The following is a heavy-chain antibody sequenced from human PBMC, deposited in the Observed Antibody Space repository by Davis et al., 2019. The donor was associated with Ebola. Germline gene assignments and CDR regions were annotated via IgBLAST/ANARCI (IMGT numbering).Heavy chain of an antibody. D-gene: IGHD3-16*02. CDR1: GFTFSSYG. J-gene: IGHJ6*04. V-gene: IGHV3-30*18. CDR3: AKGDRYYYYYYGMDV. Sequence: GGSLRLSCAASGFTFSSYGMHWVRQAPGKGLEWVAVISYDGGNKYYADSVKGRFTISRDNSKNTLYLQMNSLRAEDTAVYYCAKGDRYYYYYYGMDVWGKGTTVTVSS. CDR2: ISYDGGNK.